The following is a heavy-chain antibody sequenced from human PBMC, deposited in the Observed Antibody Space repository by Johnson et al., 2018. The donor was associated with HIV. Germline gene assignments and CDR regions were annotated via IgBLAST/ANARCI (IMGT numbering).Heavy chain of an antibody. J-gene: IGHJ3*02. V-gene: IGHV3-11*01. Sequence: QMQLVESGGGVVQPGRSLRLSCAAPGLTFSDYYMTWIRQAPGKGLEWVSYISSSGSTMYYADSVKGRFTISRDNAKNSLYLQMNSLRAEDTAVYYCARNGIIPAAKGVAFDIWGHGTTVTVSS. D-gene: IGHD2-2*01. CDR2: ISSSGSTM. CDR3: ARNGIIPAAKGVAFDI. CDR1: GLTFSDYY.